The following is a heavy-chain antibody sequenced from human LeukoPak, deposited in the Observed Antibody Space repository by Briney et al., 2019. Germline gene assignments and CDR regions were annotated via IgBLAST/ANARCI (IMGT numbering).Heavy chain of an antibody. V-gene: IGHV1-24*01. Sequence: ASVKVSCKVSGYTLTELSMHWVRQAPGKGLEWMGGFDPEDGETIYAQKFQGRVTMTEDTSTDTAYMELSSLRSEDTAVYYCATGFFSGSPIINFDYWGQGTLVTVSS. D-gene: IGHD1-26*01. CDR1: GYTLTELS. J-gene: IGHJ4*02. CDR3: ATGFFSGSPIINFDY. CDR2: FDPEDGET.